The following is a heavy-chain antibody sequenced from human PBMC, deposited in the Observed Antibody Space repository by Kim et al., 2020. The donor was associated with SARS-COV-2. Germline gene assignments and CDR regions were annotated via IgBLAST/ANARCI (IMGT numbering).Heavy chain of an antibody. CDR2: IYYSGST. Sequence: SETLSLTCTVSGVSISSGDYDWSWIRQPPGKGLEWIGYIYYSGSTYYNPSLKSRVTISLDMSRNQFSLKLSAVTAADTAVYFCARQQGRYSYGSGQDYWGQGTLVTVSS. CDR1: GVSISSGDYD. J-gene: IGHJ4*02. CDR3: ARQQGRYSYGSGQDY. D-gene: IGHD5-18*01. V-gene: IGHV4-30-4*01.